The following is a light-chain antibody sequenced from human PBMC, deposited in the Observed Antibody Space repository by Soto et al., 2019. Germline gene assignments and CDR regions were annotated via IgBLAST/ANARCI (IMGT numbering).Light chain of an antibody. V-gene: IGKV1-5*03. J-gene: IGKJ5*01. Sequence: DLQMTQSPSTLSASLGDSVTIXXRASQSISSWLAWYQQKPGKAPKLXIYKASSLESGVPSRFSGSGSGTEFTLTISSLQPDDFATYYCQQYNSYSITFGQGTRLEIK. CDR1: QSISSW. CDR2: KAS. CDR3: QQYNSYSIT.